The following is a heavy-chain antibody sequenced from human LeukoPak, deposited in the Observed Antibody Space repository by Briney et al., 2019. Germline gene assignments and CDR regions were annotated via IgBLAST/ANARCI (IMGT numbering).Heavy chain of an antibody. J-gene: IGHJ6*03. CDR3: AREAWNYYYYYYYMDV. CDR1: GYTFTGYY. CDR2: INPNSGGT. V-gene: IGHV1-2*04. Sequence: ASVKVSCKASGYTFTGYYMHWVRQAPGQGLEWMGWINPNSGGTNYAQKFQGWVTMTRDTSISTAYMELSRLRSDDTAVYYCAREAWNYYYYYYYMDVWGKGTTVTVSS. D-gene: IGHD1-7*01.